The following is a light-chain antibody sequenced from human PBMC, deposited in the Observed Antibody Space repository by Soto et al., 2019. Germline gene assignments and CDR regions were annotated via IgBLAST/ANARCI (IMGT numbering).Light chain of an antibody. CDR2: AAS. CDR1: QSISNY. V-gene: IGKV1-39*01. CDR3: QQTYSTPIFT. Sequence: DIQMTQSPSSLSASVGDRGTITCRASQSISNYLNWYQHKVGKAPKLLISAASPLQSGVPSRFSGRGSGIDFPLTIGSLQPEDFASYFCQQTYSTPIFTFGPGTKVDIK. J-gene: IGKJ3*01.